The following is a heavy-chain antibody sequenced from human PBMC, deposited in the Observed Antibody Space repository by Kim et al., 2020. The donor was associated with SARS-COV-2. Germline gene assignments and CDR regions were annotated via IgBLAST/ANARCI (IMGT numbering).Heavy chain of an antibody. D-gene: IGHD5-18*01. CDR1: GGTFSSYA. V-gene: IGHV1-69*13. Sequence: SVKVSCKASGGTFSSYAISWVRQAPGQGLEWMGGIIPIFGTANYAQKFQGRVTITADESTSTAYMELSSLGSEDTAVYYCARDHFEVMAGYSISYGMDVWGQGTTVTVSS. CDR3: ARDHFEVMAGYSISYGMDV. CDR2: IIPIFGTA. J-gene: IGHJ6*02.